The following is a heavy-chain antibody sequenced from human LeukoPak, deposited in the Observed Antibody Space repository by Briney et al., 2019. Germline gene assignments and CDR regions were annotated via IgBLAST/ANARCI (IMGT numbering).Heavy chain of an antibody. V-gene: IGHV4-61*08. Sequence: SETLSLTCTVSGASVGSAGYYWTWIRQPPGGGLGWIGYIFYIRNTYYNPSLKSRVTMSLYPSNNQFSLRLNSVTAADTAVYYCARTQSQSGSYRYYFGYWGQGTLVTVSS. J-gene: IGHJ4*02. CDR1: GASVGSAGYY. CDR2: IFYIRNT. D-gene: IGHD1-26*01. CDR3: ARTQSQSGSYRYYFGY.